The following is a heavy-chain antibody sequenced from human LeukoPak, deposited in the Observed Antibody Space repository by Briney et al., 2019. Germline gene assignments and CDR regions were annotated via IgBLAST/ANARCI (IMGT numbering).Heavy chain of an antibody. CDR1: GFTFSNYA. Sequence: GGSLRLSCAASGFTFSNYAMSWVRQAPGKGLEWVSAISANGGGTYYADSVKGRFTISRDNSKNTLYLQMNSLRAEDTAVYYCARDRYNSHFDYWGQGTLVTVSS. CDR2: ISANGGGT. V-gene: IGHV3-23*01. D-gene: IGHD6-13*01. J-gene: IGHJ4*02. CDR3: ARDRYNSHFDY.